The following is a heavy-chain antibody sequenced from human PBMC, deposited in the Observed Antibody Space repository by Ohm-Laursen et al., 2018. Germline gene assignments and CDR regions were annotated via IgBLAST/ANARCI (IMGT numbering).Heavy chain of an antibody. V-gene: IGHV1-18*01. Sequence: SVKVSCKASRFILSTDGIIWVRQAPGQGLEWMGWISACNGNTNYAQKLQGRVTMTTDTSTSTAYMELRSLRSDDTAVYYCARDEPPNYYDSSGYYYRRYFQHWGQGTLVTVSS. J-gene: IGHJ1*01. CDR3: ARDEPPNYYDSSGYYYRRYFQH. CDR2: ISACNGNT. D-gene: IGHD3-22*01. CDR1: RFILSTDG.